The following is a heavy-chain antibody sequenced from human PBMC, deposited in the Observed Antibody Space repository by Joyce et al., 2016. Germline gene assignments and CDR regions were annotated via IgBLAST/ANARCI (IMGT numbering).Heavy chain of an antibody. J-gene: IGHJ5*02. CDR1: GYSFTDDY. D-gene: IGHD6-19*01. V-gene: IGHV1-2*02. CDR3: ARDGGGGWFSS. CDR2: MNPNRGGT. Sequence: QVQLVQSGAEVKTPGASVKVSCKASGYSFTDDYLHGVLQAPGQGLEWIGEMNPNRGGTNFAQKFQGRVTRTRDTSISTAGMDLTRLRSDDTAVYYGARDGGGGWFSSWGQGTLVTVSS.